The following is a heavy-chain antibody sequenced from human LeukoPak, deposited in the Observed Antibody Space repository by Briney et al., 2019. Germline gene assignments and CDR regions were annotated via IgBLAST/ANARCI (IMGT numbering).Heavy chain of an antibody. CDR1: GGSISSGSYY. V-gene: IGHV4-61*02. CDR3: AREGEQLGGDY. CDR2: MYTSGST. Sequence: PSETLSLTCTVSGGSISSGSYYWSWIRQPAGKGLEWIGRMYTSGSTNYNPSLKSRVTISVDTSKNQFSLNLSSVTAADTAVYYCAREGEQLGGDYWGQGTLVTVSS. D-gene: IGHD6-6*01. J-gene: IGHJ4*02.